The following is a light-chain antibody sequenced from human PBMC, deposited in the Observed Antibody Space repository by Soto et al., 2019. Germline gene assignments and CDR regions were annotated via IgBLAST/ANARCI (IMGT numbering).Light chain of an antibody. V-gene: IGKV3-20*01. CDR1: QTVDTNY. J-gene: IGKJ1*01. CDR3: QQYATSPWT. Sequence: EIVLTQSPGTLSLSPGERATLSCRASQTVDTNYLAWYQQIPGQAPRLLIYGASTEATGIPDRFSGSCSGTDFTHTISRLDPEDYAVYYCQQYATSPWTFGQGTKVEIK. CDR2: GAS.